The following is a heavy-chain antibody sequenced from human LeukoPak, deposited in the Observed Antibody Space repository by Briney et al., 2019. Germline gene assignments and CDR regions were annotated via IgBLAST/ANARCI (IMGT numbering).Heavy chain of an antibody. CDR1: GYTFTSYY. D-gene: IGHD4-11*01. Sequence: ASVKVSCKASGYTFTSYYMHWVRQAPGQGLEWMGIINPSGGSTSYAQRFQGRVTMTRDMSTSTVYMELSSLRSGDTAVYYCARYRTTVTTEHRRIFDYWGQGTLVTVSS. CDR3: ARYRTTVTTEHRRIFDY. J-gene: IGHJ4*02. CDR2: INPSGGST. V-gene: IGHV1-46*01.